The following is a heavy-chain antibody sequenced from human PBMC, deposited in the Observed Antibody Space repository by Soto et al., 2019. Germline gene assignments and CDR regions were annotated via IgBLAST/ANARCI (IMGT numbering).Heavy chain of an antibody. D-gene: IGHD2-21*01. CDR2: IKQDGSEK. CDR3: ARDSILMASGTDDYYYGMDV. Sequence: GGSLRLSCAASGFTFSSYWMSWVRQAPGKGLEWVANIKQDGSEKYYVDSVKGRFTISRDNAKNSLYLQMNSLRAEDTAVYYCARDSILMASGTDDYYYGMDVWGQGTTVTVSS. V-gene: IGHV3-7*01. CDR1: GFTFSSYW. J-gene: IGHJ6*02.